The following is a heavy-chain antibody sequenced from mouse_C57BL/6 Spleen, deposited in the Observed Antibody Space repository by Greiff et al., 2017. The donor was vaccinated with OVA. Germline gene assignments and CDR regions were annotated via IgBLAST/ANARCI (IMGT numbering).Heavy chain of an antibody. CDR3: AYYDYDRGYAMDY. CDR1: GYAFSSSW. D-gene: IGHD2-4*01. J-gene: IGHJ4*01. CDR2: IYPGDGDT. Sequence: LVEPGASVKISCKASGYAFSSSWMNWVKQRPGKGLEWIGRIYPGDGDTNYNGKFKGKATLTADKSSSTAYMQLSSLTSEDSAVYFCAYYDYDRGYAMDYWGQGTSVTVSS. V-gene: IGHV1-82*01.